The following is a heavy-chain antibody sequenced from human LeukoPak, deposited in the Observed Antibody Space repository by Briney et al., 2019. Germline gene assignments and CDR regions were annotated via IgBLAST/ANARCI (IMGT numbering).Heavy chain of an antibody. CDR2: IYDSGST. CDR1: GGSMSSQY. V-gene: IGHV4-59*11. J-gene: IGHJ6*03. CDR3: GRGGYYVGV. Sequence: SETPSLTCTVSGGSMSSQYWSWIRQPPGKGLEWIGYIYDSGSTKYNPSLKSRVTISADTSNNQFSLKLSSVTAADTAVYYCGRGGYYVGVWGKGTTVTVSS.